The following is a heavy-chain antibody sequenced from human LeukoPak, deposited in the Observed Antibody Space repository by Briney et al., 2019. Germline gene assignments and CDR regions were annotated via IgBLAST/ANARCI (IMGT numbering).Heavy chain of an antibody. Sequence: GGSLRLSCAASGFTVSSNYMSWVRQAPGMGLEWVSAISGSSSSTYYADSVKGRFTISRDNSKNTLYLQMNSLRAEDTAVYYCAKAAGFMVRGVISDYWGQGTLVTVSS. J-gene: IGHJ4*02. CDR3: AKAAGFMVRGVISDY. D-gene: IGHD3-10*01. CDR1: GFTVSSNY. V-gene: IGHV3-23*01. CDR2: ISGSSSST.